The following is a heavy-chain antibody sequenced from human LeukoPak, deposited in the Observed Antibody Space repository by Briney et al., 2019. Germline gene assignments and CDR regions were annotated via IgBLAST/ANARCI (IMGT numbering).Heavy chain of an antibody. Sequence: PGGSLRLSCAASGFTFSNYAMTWVRQAPGKGLEWVSGISDSGGSTYYADSVKGRFNISRDNSKNTLYLQMNSLRAEDTAVYYCAKSLSGGGYYFEYWGQGTLVTVSS. J-gene: IGHJ4*02. CDR1: GFTFSNYA. V-gene: IGHV3-23*01. D-gene: IGHD3-10*01. CDR3: AKSLSGGGYYFEY. CDR2: ISDSGGST.